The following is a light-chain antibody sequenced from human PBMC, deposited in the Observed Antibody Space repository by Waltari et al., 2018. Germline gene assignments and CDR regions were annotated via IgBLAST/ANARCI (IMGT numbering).Light chain of an antibody. CDR2: GES. CDR3: QHHFRLPAT. J-gene: IGKJ1*01. CDR1: QSISRF. V-gene: IGKV3-20*01. Sequence: IMLTQSPGTLSLSPGERATLSCRASQSISRFLAWYQQKPGQAPRLLIYGESTRATGIPDRFSGSGSGRDFRLTISGLEPEDSAVYYCQHHFRLPATFGQGTKVEIK.